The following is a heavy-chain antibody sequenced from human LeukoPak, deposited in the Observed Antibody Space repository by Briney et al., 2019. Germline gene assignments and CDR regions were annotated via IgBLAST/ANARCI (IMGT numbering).Heavy chain of an antibody. CDR2: ISYGGNT. J-gene: IGHJ4*02. V-gene: IGHV4-31*03. Sequence: SETLSLTCTVSGGSISSSDYFWGWIRQPPGKGPEWIGYISYGGNTYYNPSLKSRVAISADTPKNQFSLKLSSTTAADTAVYYCARAPVATPSEFDYWGQGTLVTVSS. CDR1: GGSISSSDYF. CDR3: ARAPVATPSEFDY. D-gene: IGHD5-12*01.